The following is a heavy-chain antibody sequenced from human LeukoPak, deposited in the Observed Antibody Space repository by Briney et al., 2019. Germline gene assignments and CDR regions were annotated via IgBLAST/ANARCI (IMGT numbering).Heavy chain of an antibody. CDR1: GFTFSTYG. CDR3: AKNQGSGWYVFDY. Sequence: PGKSLRLSCAASGFTFSTYGMHWVRQAPGRGLDWVSTISGTGSATYYADSVKGRFTISRDNSENTVYLHMNSLRAEDTAIYYCAKNQGSGWYVFDYWGQGTLVTVSS. D-gene: IGHD6-19*01. J-gene: IGHJ4*02. V-gene: IGHV3-23*01. CDR2: ISGTGSAT.